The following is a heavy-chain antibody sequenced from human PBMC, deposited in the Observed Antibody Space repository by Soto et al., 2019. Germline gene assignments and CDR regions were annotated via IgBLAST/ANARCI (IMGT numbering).Heavy chain of an antibody. CDR3: LKANWGDY. CDR2: SRGSDGST. D-gene: IGHD7-27*01. CDR1: GFTFITYD. V-gene: IGHV3-23*01. J-gene: IGHJ4*02. Sequence: EVQLLESGGGSVQPGGSLRLSCAASGFTFITYDMTWVRQAPGKGLEWVSVSRGSDGSTYYADSVKGRFTISRDNSKNTVYLQMNRLRADDTAIYYCLKANWGDYWAQGTLVTVSS.